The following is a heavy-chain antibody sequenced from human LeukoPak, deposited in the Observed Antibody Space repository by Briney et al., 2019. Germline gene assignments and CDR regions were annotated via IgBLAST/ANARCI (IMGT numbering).Heavy chain of an antibody. J-gene: IGHJ6*03. CDR1: GFTFSSYW. CDR2: ISYDGRNK. CDR3: ARRQRAHVEWSYYMDA. D-gene: IGHD3-3*01. Sequence: PGGSLRLSCAASGFTFSSYWMSWVRQAPGKGLEWMSVISYDGRNKYFADSVKGRFTLSRDNSKNTLCLQMNNLRAEDTAVYYCARRQRAHVEWSYYMDAWGKGTTVTVSS. V-gene: IGHV3-30*03.